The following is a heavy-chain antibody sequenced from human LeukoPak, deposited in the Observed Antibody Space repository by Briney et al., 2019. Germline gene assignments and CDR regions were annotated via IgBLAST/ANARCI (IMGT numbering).Heavy chain of an antibody. V-gene: IGHV4-39*01. CDR1: GGSISSSTYY. J-gene: IGHJ4*02. CDR3: ASFSGSHFDY. CDR2: IYYGGST. Sequence: WETLSLTCTVSGGSISSSTYYWGWIRQPPGKGLEWIGSIYYGGSTYYNPSLKGRVTIFVDTSKNQFSLKLSSVTAADTAVYYCASFSGSHFDYWGQGTLVTVSS.